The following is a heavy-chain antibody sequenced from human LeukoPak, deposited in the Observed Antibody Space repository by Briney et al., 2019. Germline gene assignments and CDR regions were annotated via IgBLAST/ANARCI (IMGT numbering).Heavy chain of an antibody. CDR1: GYTFTGYY. CDR3: ARASGVATYQAWFDP. V-gene: IGHV1-2*02. J-gene: IGHJ5*02. CDR2: INPNSGGT. Sequence: ASVKVSCKTSGYTFTGYYMHWMRQAPGQGLEWMGWINPNSGGTNYAQKFQGRVTLTRDTYINTAYMEVSRLTSDDTAVYYCARASGVATYQAWFDPWGQGTLVTVSS. D-gene: IGHD5-12*01.